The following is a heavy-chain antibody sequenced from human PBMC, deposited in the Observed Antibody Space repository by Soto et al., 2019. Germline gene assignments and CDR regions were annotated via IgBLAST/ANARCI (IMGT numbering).Heavy chain of an antibody. CDR1: GIIVSNNS. J-gene: IGHJ5*02. Sequence: EVQLLESGGGLVQPGGSLRLSCAASGIIVSNNSMSWVRQAPGKGLEWVSILYSGGTTYYADSVKGRFTFSRDNSENTVFLQMNDLRVEDTAVYYCVRDRGGSYWLDPWGQGTLVTVSS. D-gene: IGHD2-15*01. CDR3: VRDRGGSYWLDP. CDR2: LYSGGTT. V-gene: IGHV3-53*01.